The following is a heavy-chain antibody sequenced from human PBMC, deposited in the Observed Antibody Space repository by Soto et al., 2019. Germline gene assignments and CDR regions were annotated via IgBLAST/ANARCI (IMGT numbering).Heavy chain of an antibody. Sequence: SETLSLTCNVSNFSISSGYYWGWIRQPPGKGLEWSGSIYHSGRTYYNPPLKSRITISVDTSRNQFSLQLSSVTAADTPAYYCATQQYAAGWSGTVGFENWGQGTRVIVSS. CDR1: NFSISSGYY. J-gene: IGHJ4*02. V-gene: IGHV4-38-2*02. D-gene: IGHD6-19*01. CDR3: ATQQYAAGWSGTVGFEN. CDR2: IYHSGRT.